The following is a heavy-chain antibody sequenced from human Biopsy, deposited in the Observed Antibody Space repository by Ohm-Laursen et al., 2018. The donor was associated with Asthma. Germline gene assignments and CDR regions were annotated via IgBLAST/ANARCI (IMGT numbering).Heavy chain of an antibody. CDR2: ISWNSGTI. CDR1: GFSFDDYA. J-gene: IGHJ6*02. V-gene: IGHV3-9*01. CDR3: ARDMGAGPNQPPSGSGSSHLYGMDV. Sequence: SLRLSCSATGFSFDDYAMFWVRQAPGKGLEWVSGISWNSGTIGYADSVKGRFAISRDNAKNSLYLQMNSLGPEDTAVYYCARDMGAGPNQPPSGSGSSHLYGMDVWGQGTTVTVSS. D-gene: IGHD3-10*01.